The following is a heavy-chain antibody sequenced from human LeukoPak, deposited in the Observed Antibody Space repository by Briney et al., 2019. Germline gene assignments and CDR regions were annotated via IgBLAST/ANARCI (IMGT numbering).Heavy chain of an antibody. CDR3: ATEASSGSYSDY. D-gene: IGHD3-22*01. CDR1: GFAFTNSA. J-gene: IGHJ4*02. Sequence: GGTLRLSCAASGFAFTNSAMTWVRQAPGKGLEWVSRISGSGGNIYYADSVEGRFTISRDNSKSTLYLQMNSLRDEDTAVYYCATEASSGSYSDYWGQGTLVTVSS. V-gene: IGHV3-23*01. CDR2: ISGSGGNI.